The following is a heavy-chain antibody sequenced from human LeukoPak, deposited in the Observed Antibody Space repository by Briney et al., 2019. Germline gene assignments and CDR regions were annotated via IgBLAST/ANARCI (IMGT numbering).Heavy chain of an antibody. CDR1: GFTLSTYW. D-gene: IGHD6-25*01. CDR2: INEDGSER. Sequence: PGGSLRLSCAASGFTLSTYWMNWVRQAPGKGLEWVASINEDGSERHYVASVKGRFTISRDNAKNSLYLQMNSLRAEDTAVYYCARGPPSSGWGQGTLVTVSS. V-gene: IGHV3-7*01. J-gene: IGHJ4*02. CDR3: ARGPPSSG.